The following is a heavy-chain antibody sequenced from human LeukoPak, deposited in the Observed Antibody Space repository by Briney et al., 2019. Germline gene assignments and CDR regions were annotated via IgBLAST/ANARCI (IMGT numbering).Heavy chain of an antibody. J-gene: IGHJ4*02. D-gene: IGHD6-13*01. CDR2: ISSSGST. Sequence: SETLSLTCTVSGDSINSGDYYWSWIRQPAGKGLEWIGRISSSGSTNYNPSLKSRVTISVDTSKNQFSLKLSSVTAADTAVYYCARRKRSSSWYDYFDYWGQGTLVTVSS. V-gene: IGHV4-61*02. CDR1: GDSINSGDYY. CDR3: ARRKRSSSWYDYFDY.